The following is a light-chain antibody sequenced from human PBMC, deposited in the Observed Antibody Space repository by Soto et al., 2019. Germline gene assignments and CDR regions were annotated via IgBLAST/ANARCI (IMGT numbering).Light chain of an antibody. CDR3: GSKAGSNKHVV. J-gene: IGLJ2*01. V-gene: IGLV2-8*01. CDR2: EVT. CDR1: NNDIGGYTY. Sequence: QSALTQPPSASGSPGQSVTISCTGTNNDIGGYTYVSWYQQHPGKAPKLLISEVTKRPSGVPDRFSGSKSGNTASLTVSGLQADDEADYYCGSKAGSNKHVVFGGGTKLTVL.